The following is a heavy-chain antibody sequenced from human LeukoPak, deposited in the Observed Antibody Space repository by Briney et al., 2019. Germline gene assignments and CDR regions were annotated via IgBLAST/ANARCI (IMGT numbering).Heavy chain of an antibody. J-gene: IGHJ5*02. CDR2: INIGGTNT. CDR3: ATDGAGFDT. V-gene: IGHV3-11*01. CDR1: GFTYNDYY. Sequence: GGSLRLSCAASGFTYNDYYMSWIRQAPGKGLEWLSYINIGGTNTHYADSVKGRFTISRDNAKESLYLEMNNLRAEDTAVYYCATDGAGFDTWGQGVLVTVSS.